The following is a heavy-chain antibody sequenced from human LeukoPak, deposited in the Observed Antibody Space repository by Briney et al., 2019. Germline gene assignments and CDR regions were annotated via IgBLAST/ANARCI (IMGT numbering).Heavy chain of an antibody. V-gene: IGHV3-7*01. CDR3: ARDLFSGSYQEDF. Sequence: GESLRLSCAASGFTLSSYWVSWVRQAPGKGLEWVANIKYDGSGKYYADSVKGRFTISRDDAKNSLHLEMNRLRVEDTAVYYCARDLFSGSYQEDFWGQGTLVTVSS. CDR1: GFTLSSYW. J-gene: IGHJ4*02. CDR2: IKYDGSGK. D-gene: IGHD1-26*01.